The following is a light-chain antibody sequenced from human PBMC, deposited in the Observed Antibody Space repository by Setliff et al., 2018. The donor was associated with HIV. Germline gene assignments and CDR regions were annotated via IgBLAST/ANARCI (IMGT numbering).Light chain of an antibody. CDR1: SSDVGDYNY. Sequence: QSALTQPASVSGSPGQSITISCTGTSSDVGDYNYVSWYQQHPGKAPKLMISDVGNRPSVISNRFSGSKSGNTASLTISGLQAEDEADYYCSSYTSRTPLYVFGTGTKGTVL. CDR2: DVG. V-gene: IGLV2-14*03. J-gene: IGLJ1*01. CDR3: SSYTSRTPLYV.